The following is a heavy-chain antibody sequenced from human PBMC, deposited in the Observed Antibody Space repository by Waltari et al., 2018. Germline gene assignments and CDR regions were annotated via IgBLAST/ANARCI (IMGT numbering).Heavy chain of an antibody. CDR2: INPNXGVT. CDR3: AYRXGXCTXRVCYPPQGFDX. V-gene: IGHV1-2*02. CDR1: GYSFTDYY. Sequence: VQXXQSGXGVKKPXASVRVSGKXSGYSFTDYYMHWVRQTPGQGLEXMGXINPNXGVTKXAQKFXGRVAMTRDTXITTAYMELRSLRSDDTXVYYCAYRXGXCTXRVCYPPQGFDXWGQGTLVFVSS. J-gene: IGHJ4*02. D-gene: IGHD2-8*01.